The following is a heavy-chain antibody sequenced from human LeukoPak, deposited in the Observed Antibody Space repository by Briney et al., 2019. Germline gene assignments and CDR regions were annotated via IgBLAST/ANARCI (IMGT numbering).Heavy chain of an antibody. Sequence: SVKVSCKASGGTFSSYAISWVRQAPGQGLEWMGRIIPIFGRANYAQKFQGRVTITTDESTSTAYMGLSRLRYEDTGVYYCARGDVLRFLEWSPYSGDYYYYMDVWGRGTTVTVSS. V-gene: IGHV1-69*05. D-gene: IGHD3-3*01. CDR1: GGTFSSYA. CDR2: IIPIFGRA. CDR3: ARGDVLRFLEWSPYSGDYYYYMDV. J-gene: IGHJ6*03.